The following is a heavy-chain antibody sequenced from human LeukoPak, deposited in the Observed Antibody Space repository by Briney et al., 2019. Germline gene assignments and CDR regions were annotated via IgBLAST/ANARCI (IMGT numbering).Heavy chain of an antibody. CDR2: ISARNGNK. Sequence: ASVTDSLMASGHTFTIYAIHWVRPAPGKRGEWMGWISARNGNKKYSQNFQGRLTFISNTSATTAFMELSSLRSEDAAVYYCARDSGSGNNDYWGQGTLVTVSS. CDR1: GHTFTIYA. CDR3: ARDSGSGNNDY. V-gene: IGHV1-3*01. D-gene: IGHD1/OR15-1a*01. J-gene: IGHJ4*02.